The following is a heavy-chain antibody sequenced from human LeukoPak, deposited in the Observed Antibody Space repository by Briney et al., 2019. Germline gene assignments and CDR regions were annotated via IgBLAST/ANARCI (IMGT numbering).Heavy chain of an antibody. CDR2: IRGNGART. CDR3: AKHLQIYGDSLMDV. Sequence: PGGSLRVSCAASGFSFSNYAMSWIRQDPGKGLEWVSSIRGNGARTDYADSVKGRFTISRDNSKNTLYLQMNSLRAEDTAVYYCAKHLQIYGDSLMDVWGQGTTVTVSS. V-gene: IGHV3-23*01. CDR1: GFSFSNYA. J-gene: IGHJ6*02. D-gene: IGHD4-17*01.